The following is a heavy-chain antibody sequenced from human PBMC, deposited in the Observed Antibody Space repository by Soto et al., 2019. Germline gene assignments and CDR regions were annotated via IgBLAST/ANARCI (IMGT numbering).Heavy chain of an antibody. CDR3: ATGVVWIGYFSVDS. CDR1: GGSFGNSA. CDR2: FIPVYRTL. V-gene: IGHV1-69*13. J-gene: IGHJ4*02. Sequence: SVKVSCKASGGSFGNSAINWVRQTPGQGLEWLGGFIPVYRTLNYAQKFQGRVTITADESTGTAYMTLSSLASDDTAVYYCATGVVWIGYFSVDSWGQGTRVTVSS. D-gene: IGHD3-3*01.